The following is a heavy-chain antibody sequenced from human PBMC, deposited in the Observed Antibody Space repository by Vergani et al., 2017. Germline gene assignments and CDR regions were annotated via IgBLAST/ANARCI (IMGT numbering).Heavy chain of an antibody. Sequence: EVQLVESGGGLIQPGGSLRLSCAASGFTVCSNYMSWVRQAPGKGLEWVSVIYSGGSTYYADSVKGRFTISRDNSKNTLYLQMNSLRAEDTAVYYCARGSGYSSSWYNHWGQGTLVTVSS. D-gene: IGHD6-13*01. CDR2: IYSGGST. CDR1: GFTVCSNY. CDR3: ARGSGYSSSWYNH. V-gene: IGHV3-53*01. J-gene: IGHJ5*02.